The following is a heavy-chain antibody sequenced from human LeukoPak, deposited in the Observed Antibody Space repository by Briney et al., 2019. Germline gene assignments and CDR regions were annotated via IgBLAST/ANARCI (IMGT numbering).Heavy chain of an antibody. CDR3: ARERFTIFGVVIRYNWFDP. CDR1: GGTFSSYA. CDR2: IIPIFGTA. J-gene: IGHJ5*02. Sequence: SVKVSCKASGGTFSSYAISWGRQAPGQGLEWMGRIIPIFGTANYAQKFEGRVKITTDESTSTAYMELSSLRSEDTAVYYCARERFTIFGVVIRYNWFDPWGQGTLVNVSS. D-gene: IGHD3-3*01. V-gene: IGHV1-69*05.